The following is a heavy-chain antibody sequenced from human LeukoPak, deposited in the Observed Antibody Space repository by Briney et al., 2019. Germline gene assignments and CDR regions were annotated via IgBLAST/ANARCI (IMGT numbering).Heavy chain of an antibody. J-gene: IGHJ6*02. D-gene: IGHD2-2*01. CDR3: AREQVVVGRGYYGMDV. CDR1: GFTFSSYS. V-gene: IGHV3-66*01. CDR2: MYSGGST. Sequence: GGSLRLSCAASGFTFSSYSMNWVRQAPGKGLEWVSVMYSGGSTFYGDPVKGRFTISRDNSMNTLYLQMNSLRVDDTAVYYCAREQVVVGRGYYGMDVWGQGTTVTVSS.